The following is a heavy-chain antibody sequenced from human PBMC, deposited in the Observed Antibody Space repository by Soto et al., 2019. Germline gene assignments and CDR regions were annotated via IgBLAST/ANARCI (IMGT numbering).Heavy chain of an antibody. V-gene: IGHV3-15*07. Sequence: NPWGSLRLSCAASGFSFTNGWMNWVRQAPGKGLEGVGRIKSKTDGGTTDYAAPVKGRFTISRDDSNHTLYLQMNSLITEDTAVYYCTTSIKAKVSGWGQGTLVTVSS. CDR3: TTSIKAKVSG. CDR1: GFSFTNGW. D-gene: IGHD2-21*01. CDR2: IKSKTDGGTT. J-gene: IGHJ4*02.